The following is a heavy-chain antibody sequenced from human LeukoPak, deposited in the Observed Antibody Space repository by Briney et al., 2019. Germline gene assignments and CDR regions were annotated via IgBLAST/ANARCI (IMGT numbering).Heavy chain of an antibody. V-gene: IGHV3-53*01. CDR1: GFTVSSNY. D-gene: IGHD3-3*01. CDR3: ARDMSGYDFWSGYYEYGVGGMDV. J-gene: IGHJ6*02. Sequence: GGSLRLSCAASGFTVSSNYMSWVRQAPGKGLEWVSYIYSGGSTYYADSVKGRFTISRDNSKNTLYLQMNSLRAEDTAVYYCARDMSGYDFWSGYYEYGVGGMDVWGQGTTVTVSS. CDR2: IYSGGST.